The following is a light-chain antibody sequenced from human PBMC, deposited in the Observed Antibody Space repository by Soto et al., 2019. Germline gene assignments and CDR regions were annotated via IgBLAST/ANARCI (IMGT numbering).Light chain of an antibody. V-gene: IGLV2-14*01. CDR1: SSDIGASNY. CDR2: DVS. J-gene: IGLJ2*01. CDR3: NSHTDSGSLVV. Sequence: QSALTQPASVSGSPGQAITISCTGTSSDIGASNYVSWYQQHPGKAPKLMIYDVSNRPSGISNRFSGSKSGNTASLTISGLQAEDEADYYRNSHTDSGSLVVFGGGTKLTVL.